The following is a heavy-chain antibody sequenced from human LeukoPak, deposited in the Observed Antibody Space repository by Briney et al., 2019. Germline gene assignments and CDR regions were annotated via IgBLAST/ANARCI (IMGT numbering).Heavy chain of an antibody. Sequence: GGSLRLSCAASGFTFSRFGIHWVRQAPGKGLEWVAFIRYDGSKKYYADSVKGRFTISRDNSKNTLYLQVNSLRAEDTAVYYCAKDLDFWSGYSLIFDYWGQGTLVTVSS. CDR2: IRYDGSKK. V-gene: IGHV3-30*02. J-gene: IGHJ4*02. CDR1: GFTFSRFG. CDR3: AKDLDFWSGYSLIFDY. D-gene: IGHD3-3*01.